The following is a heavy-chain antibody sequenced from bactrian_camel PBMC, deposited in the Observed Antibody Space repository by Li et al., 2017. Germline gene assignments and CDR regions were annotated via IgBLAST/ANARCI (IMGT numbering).Heavy chain of an antibody. J-gene: IGHJ6*01. CDR2: IAYDGWVS. CDR3: ATDGAGVGY. Sequence: DVQLVESGGGLVQPGGSLVLSCAASGITFSRHDMSWVRQAPGKGLEWVAQIAYDGWVSRYHDSAKGRFTISSDNAKNTLYLSMNSLKTEDTAVYYCATDGAGVGYWGQGTQVTVS. D-gene: IGHD6*01. CDR1: GITFSRHD. V-gene: IGHV3S42*01.